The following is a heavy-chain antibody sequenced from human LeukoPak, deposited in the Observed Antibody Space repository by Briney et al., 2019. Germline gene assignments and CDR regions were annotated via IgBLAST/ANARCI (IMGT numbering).Heavy chain of an antibody. V-gene: IGHV1-69*13. Sequence: SVKVSCKASGGTFSSYAISWVRQAPGQGLEGMGGIIPIFGTANYAQKFQGRVTITADESTSTAYMELSSLRSEDTAVYYCARAVWSGYDPSNGMDVWGKGTTVTVSS. CDR1: GGTFSSYA. J-gene: IGHJ6*04. CDR2: IIPIFGTA. D-gene: IGHD5-12*01. CDR3: ARAVWSGYDPSNGMDV.